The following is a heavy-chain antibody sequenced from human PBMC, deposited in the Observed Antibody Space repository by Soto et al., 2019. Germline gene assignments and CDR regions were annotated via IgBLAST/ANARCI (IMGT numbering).Heavy chain of an antibody. CDR2: IKQDGSEK. V-gene: IGHV3-7*03. CDR1: GFTFSSYW. CDR3: ARDEGGYYDFWSGSLYFDY. J-gene: IGHJ4*02. D-gene: IGHD3-3*01. Sequence: EVQLVESGGGLVQPGGSLRLSCAASGFTFSSYWMSWVRQAPGKGLGWVANIKQDGSEKYYVDSVKGRFTISRDNAKNSLYLQMNSLRAEDTAVYYCARDEGGYYDFWSGSLYFDYWGQGTLVTVSS.